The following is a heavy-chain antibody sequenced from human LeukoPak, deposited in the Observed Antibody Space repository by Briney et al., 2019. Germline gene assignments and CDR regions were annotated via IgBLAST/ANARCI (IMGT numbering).Heavy chain of an antibody. Sequence: ASVKVSCKASGYIFTSYGISWVRQAPGHRLEGMGWMSTNKRNTDHAPRLHGRVTMPKDTSRRRAYMQRSCLRSHDPALYYGVRDIQWRSDPWGQGTLVTVSS. CDR3: VRDIQWRSDP. V-gene: IGHV1-18*01. J-gene: IGHJ5*02. CDR2: MSTNKRNT. CDR1: GYIFTSYG. D-gene: IGHD2-8*01.